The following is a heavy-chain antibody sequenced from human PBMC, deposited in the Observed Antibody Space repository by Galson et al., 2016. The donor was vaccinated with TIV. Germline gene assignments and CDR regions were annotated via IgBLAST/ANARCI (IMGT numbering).Heavy chain of an antibody. CDR1: GYSFTTYG. CDR3: ARTYDTSHYQFYFSF. Sequence: SVKVSCKASGYSFTTYGISWVRQAPGQGLEWMGWISAHSGHTDYAQKLQGRVTMTTDTATNTAYMELRSLRSDDTAVYYCARTYDTSHYQFYFSFWGQRTLVTVAS. CDR2: ISAHSGHT. J-gene: IGHJ4*02. D-gene: IGHD3-22*01. V-gene: IGHV1-18*01.